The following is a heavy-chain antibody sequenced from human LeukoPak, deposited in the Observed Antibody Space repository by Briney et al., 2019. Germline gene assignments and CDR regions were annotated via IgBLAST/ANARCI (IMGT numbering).Heavy chain of an antibody. CDR1: GYTFTTYD. Sequence: RASVKVSCKASGYTFTTYDINWVRQAPGQGLEWMGWMNPNSGNTGYAQKFQGRVTITRNTSISTAYMELSSLRSEDTAVYYCARRLGTVTTFDYWGQGTLVTVSS. J-gene: IGHJ4*02. D-gene: IGHD4-17*01. CDR2: MNPNSGNT. V-gene: IGHV1-8*03. CDR3: ARRLGTVTTFDY.